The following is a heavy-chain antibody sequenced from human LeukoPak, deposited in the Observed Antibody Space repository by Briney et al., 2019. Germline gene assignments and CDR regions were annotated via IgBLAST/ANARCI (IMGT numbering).Heavy chain of an antibody. V-gene: IGHV3-30*03. J-gene: IGHJ6*02. CDR3: ARDLRDCSSASCNVLYFLMDA. CDR2: LSHDGINE. D-gene: IGHD2-2*01. Sequence: GGSLRLSCVASGFTLSSFAMHWVRQAPGKGLEGVAVLSHDGINEFYSDSVKGRFTISRDNSKNTVYLQMNSLRAEDTAVYYCARDLRDCSSASCNVLYFLMDAWGQGTTVTVSS. CDR1: GFTLSSFA.